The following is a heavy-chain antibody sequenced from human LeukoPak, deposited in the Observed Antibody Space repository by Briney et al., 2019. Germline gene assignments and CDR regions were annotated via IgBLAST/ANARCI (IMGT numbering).Heavy chain of an antibody. CDR2: IIPVLGTT. J-gene: IGHJ6*03. D-gene: IGHD3-10*01. CDR1: GGSFSSYA. CDR3: ARPRFPYYRLSGADYYYMDV. V-gene: IGHV1-69*06. Sequence: GASVKVSCKASGGSFSSYAISWVRQAPGQGPEWMGGIIPVLGTTNYAQKFQGRVTITAAKSTSTAYMELSSLRSEDTAVSYCARPRFPYYRLSGADYYYMDVWGKGTTVTVSS.